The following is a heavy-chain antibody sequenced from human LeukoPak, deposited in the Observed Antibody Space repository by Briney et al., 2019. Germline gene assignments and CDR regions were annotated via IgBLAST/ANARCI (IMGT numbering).Heavy chain of an antibody. CDR3: ARTRPRIVAHDAFDI. D-gene: IGHD3-22*01. J-gene: IGHJ3*02. Sequence: GESLKISCKGSGYIFPNYWIGWVRQMPGKGLEWMGIIYPGDSDTRYSPSFQGQVTISADKSISTAYLQWSSLKASDTAMYYCARTRPRIVAHDAFDIWGQGTMVTVSS. V-gene: IGHV5-51*01. CDR2: IYPGDSDT. CDR1: GYIFPNYW.